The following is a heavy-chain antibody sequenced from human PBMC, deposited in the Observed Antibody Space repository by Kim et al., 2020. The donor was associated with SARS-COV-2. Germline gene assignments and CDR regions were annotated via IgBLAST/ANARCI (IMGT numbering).Heavy chain of an antibody. V-gene: IGHV4-59*09. CDR3: ARGSYATGGYYFDY. J-gene: IGHJ4*02. D-gene: IGHD1-26*01. Sequence: NPSLKSRVTISVDTSKNQFSLKLSSVTAADTAVYYCARGSYATGGYYFDYWGQGTLVTVSS.